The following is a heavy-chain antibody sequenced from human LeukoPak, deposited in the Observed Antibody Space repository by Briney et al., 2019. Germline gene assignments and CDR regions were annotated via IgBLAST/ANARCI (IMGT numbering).Heavy chain of an antibody. CDR1: GFTFSSNT. CDR2: IDGSGVTT. V-gene: IGHV3-23*01. Sequence: GGSLRLSCAASGFTFSSNTMSWVRQAPGKGLAWVSAIDGSGVTTFYADSVKGRFTISRDNSKNTLFLQMNSLRAEDTAVYYCTQRTPEYSSSWCLDYWAQGTLVTVSS. CDR3: TQRTPEYSSSWCLDY. J-gene: IGHJ4*02. D-gene: IGHD6-13*01.